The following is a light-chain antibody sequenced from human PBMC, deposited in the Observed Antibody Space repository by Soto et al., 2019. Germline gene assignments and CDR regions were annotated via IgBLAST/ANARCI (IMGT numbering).Light chain of an antibody. CDR3: QHYNSFPYT. V-gene: IGKV1-5*03. J-gene: IGKJ2*01. CDR2: KTS. Sequence: DIPMTQSPSTLSASVGDRVTITCRASQSINTWLAWYQQKPGKAPRLLIYKTSNLESGVPLRFSGSGSGTEFTLTISSLQTDDFATYYCQHYNSFPYTFGQGTILEI. CDR1: QSINTW.